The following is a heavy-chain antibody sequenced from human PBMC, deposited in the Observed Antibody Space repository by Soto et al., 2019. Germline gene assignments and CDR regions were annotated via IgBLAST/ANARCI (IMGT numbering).Heavy chain of an antibody. V-gene: IGHV2-5*02. Sequence: QINLKESAPTVVKPTQPLTLTCTFSGFSLSSSRAAVGWIRQPPGRALEWVALIYWDDDKRYNRYKPSLDGRVSVTKDTSNNHVTLTLTNADPADMATYFCAHRATKTMFGCVIDNGVWFDPWGQGTRVIVSS. CDR1: GFSLSSSRAA. J-gene: IGHJ5*02. D-gene: IGHD3-16*01. CDR3: AHRATKTMFGCVIDNGVWFDP. CDR2: IYWDDDK.